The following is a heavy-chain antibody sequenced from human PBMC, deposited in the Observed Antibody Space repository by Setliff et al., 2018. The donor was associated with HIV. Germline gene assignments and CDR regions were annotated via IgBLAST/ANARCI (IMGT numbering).Heavy chain of an antibody. D-gene: IGHD2-15*01. CDR1: GYTFTDYF. Sequence: PSVKVSCKASGYTFTDYFMHWVRQAPGQGLEWMGWISPNNGDTNIPQTFQGRVTMTRDTSTNTVYMDLSSLKSEDTAVYYCVREARGGYFDYWGQGTLVTVSS. J-gene: IGHJ4*02. V-gene: IGHV1-2*02. CDR2: ISPNNGDT. CDR3: VREARGGYFDY.